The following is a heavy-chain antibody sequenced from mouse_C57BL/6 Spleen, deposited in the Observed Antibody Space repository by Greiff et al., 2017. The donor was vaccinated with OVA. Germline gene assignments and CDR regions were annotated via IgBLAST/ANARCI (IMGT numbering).Heavy chain of an antibody. CDR2: INPSTGGT. Sequence: VPLQQSGPELVKPGASVKISCKASGYSFTGYYMNWVKQSPEKSLEWIGEINPSTGGTTYNQKFKAKATLTVDKSSSTAYMQLKSLTSEYYAVYDCANSANWAWLADWGQGTLVTVSA. CDR3: ANSANWAWLAD. D-gene: IGHD4-1*01. V-gene: IGHV1-42*01. J-gene: IGHJ3*01. CDR1: GYSFTGYY.